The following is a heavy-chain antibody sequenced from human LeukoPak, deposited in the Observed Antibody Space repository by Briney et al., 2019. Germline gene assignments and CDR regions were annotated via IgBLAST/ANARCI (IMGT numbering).Heavy chain of an antibody. CDR3: ARYSDNWFDP. D-gene: IGHD6-13*01. Sequence: ASETLSLTCTVSSGSISSYYWSWIRQPPGKGLEWIGYIYYSGGTNYNPPLKSRVTISVDTSKNQFSLKLSSVTAADTAVYYCARYSDNWFDPWGQGTLVTVSS. V-gene: IGHV4-59*01. CDR1: SGSISSYY. J-gene: IGHJ5*02. CDR2: IYYSGGT.